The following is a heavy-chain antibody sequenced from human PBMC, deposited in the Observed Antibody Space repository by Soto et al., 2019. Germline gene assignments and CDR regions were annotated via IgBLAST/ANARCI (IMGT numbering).Heavy chain of an antibody. CDR2: ISAYNGNT. D-gene: IGHD3-22*01. CDR3: AKKGYYYDSSGYYYYFDY. J-gene: IGHJ4*02. Sequence: ASVKVSCKASGYTFTSYGISWVRQAPGQGLEWMGWISAYNGNTNYAQKVQGRVTMTTDTSTSTAYMELRSLRSDDTAVYYCAKKGYYYDSSGYYYYFDYWGQGTLVTVSS. V-gene: IGHV1-18*04. CDR1: GYTFTSYG.